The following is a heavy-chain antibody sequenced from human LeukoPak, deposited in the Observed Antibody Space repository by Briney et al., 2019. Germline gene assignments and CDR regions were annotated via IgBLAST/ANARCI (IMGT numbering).Heavy chain of an antibody. Sequence: ASVKVSCKVSGYTLTELSMHWVRQAPGKGLEWMGGFDPEDGETIYAQKFQGRVTMTKDTSTDTAYMELSSLRSEDTAVYYCATSWFGESPYYYYYGMDVWGQGTTVTVSS. CDR2: FDPEDGET. J-gene: IGHJ6*02. CDR3: ATSWFGESPYYYYYGMDV. V-gene: IGHV1-24*01. CDR1: GYTLTELS. D-gene: IGHD3-10*01.